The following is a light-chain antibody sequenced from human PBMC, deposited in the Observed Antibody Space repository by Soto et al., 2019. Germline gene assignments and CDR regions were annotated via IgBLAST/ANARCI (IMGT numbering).Light chain of an antibody. V-gene: IGKV4-1*01. J-gene: IGKJ1*01. Sequence: DIVMTQSPDSLAVSLGERATIDCKSSQSVLYSSNNKNYLAWYQQKPGQPPKLLIYWASTRESGVPDRFSGSGSGTDFTLTISSLQAEDGAVYYCQQQYGDPTFGQGTKVEIK. CDR3: QQQYGDPT. CDR2: WAS. CDR1: QSVLYSSNNKNY.